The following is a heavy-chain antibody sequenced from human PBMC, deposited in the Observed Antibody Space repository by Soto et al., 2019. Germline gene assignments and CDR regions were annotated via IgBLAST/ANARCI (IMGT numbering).Heavy chain of an antibody. CDR1: GYTFTSYA. J-gene: IGHJ6*03. D-gene: IGHD3-3*01. V-gene: IGHV1-3*01. CDR2: TNAGNGNP. CDR3: ARGVNVLRFLEWLRYYYMDV. Sequence: GASVKVSCMASGYTFTSYAMHWGRQASGQRLEGVGRTNAGNGNPKYSQNFQGRVTITKHTSASTAYMELSSLRSEDTAVYYCARGVNVLRFLEWLRYYYMDVWGKGTTVTVSS.